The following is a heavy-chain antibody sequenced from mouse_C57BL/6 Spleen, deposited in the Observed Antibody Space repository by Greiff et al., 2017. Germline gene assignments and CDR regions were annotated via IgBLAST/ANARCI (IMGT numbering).Heavy chain of an antibody. CDR2: ISYDGSN. D-gene: IGHD1-1*02. CDR3: ARGSGGNWFAY. J-gene: IGHJ3*01. Sequence: EVQVVESGPGLVKPSQSLSLTCSVTGYSITSGYYWNWIRQFPGNKLEWMGYISYDGSNNYNPSLKNRISITRDTSKNQFFLKLNSVTTEDTATYYCARGSGGNWFAYWGQGTLVTVSA. CDR1: GYSITSGYY. V-gene: IGHV3-6*01.